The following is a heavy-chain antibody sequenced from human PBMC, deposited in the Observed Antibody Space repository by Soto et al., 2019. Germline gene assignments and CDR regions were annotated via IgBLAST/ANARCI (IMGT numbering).Heavy chain of an antibody. Sequence: QVQLVESGGGLVKPGGSLRLSCAASGFTFSDYYMSWIRQAPGKGLEWVSYISSSSSYTNYADSVKGRFTISRDNAKNSLYLQINSLRAEDTAVYYCARRLKVRPNDYWGQGTLVTVSS. CDR3: ARRLKVRPNDY. CDR1: GFTFSDYY. CDR2: ISSSSSYT. D-gene: IGHD2-21*02. J-gene: IGHJ4*02. V-gene: IGHV3-11*06.